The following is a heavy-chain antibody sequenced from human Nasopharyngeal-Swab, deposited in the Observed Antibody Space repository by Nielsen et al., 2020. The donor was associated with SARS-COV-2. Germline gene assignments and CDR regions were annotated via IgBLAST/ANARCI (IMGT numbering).Heavy chain of an antibody. CDR1: GFTFSSYG. CDR2: ISYDGSNK. Sequence: GGSLRLSCAASGFTFSSYGMHWVRQAPGKGLEWVAVISYDGSNKYYADSVKGRFTISRDNSKNTLYLQMNSLRAEDTAVYYCAREYSSGWYIFDYWGQGTLVTVSS. J-gene: IGHJ4*02. D-gene: IGHD6-19*01. V-gene: IGHV3-30*03. CDR3: AREYSSGWYIFDY.